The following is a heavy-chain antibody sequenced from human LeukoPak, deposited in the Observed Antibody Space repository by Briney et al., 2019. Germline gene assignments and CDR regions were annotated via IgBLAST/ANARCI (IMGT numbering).Heavy chain of an antibody. Sequence: PSETLSLTCAVYGGSFSGYYWSWIRQPPGKGLEWIVEINHSGSTNYNPSLKSRVTISVDTSKNQFSLKLSSVTAADTAVYYCARAAMSDVHSDIVVVVAATHRFDPWGQGTLVTVSS. CDR2: INHSGST. V-gene: IGHV4-34*01. CDR3: ARAAMSDVHSDIVVVVAATHRFDP. J-gene: IGHJ5*02. D-gene: IGHD2-15*01. CDR1: GGSFSGYY.